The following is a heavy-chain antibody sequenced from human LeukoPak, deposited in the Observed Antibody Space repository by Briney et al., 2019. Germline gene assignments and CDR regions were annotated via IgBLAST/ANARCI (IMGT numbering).Heavy chain of an antibody. CDR3: ASSGYCSGGSCYSDAFDI. CDR2: IYPGDSDT. Sequence: GESLKISCKGSGYSFTSYWIGWARQMPGKGLEWMGIIYPGDSDTRYSPSFQGQVTISADKSISTAYLQWSSLKASDTAMYYCASSGYCSGGSCYSDAFDIWGQGTMVTVSS. J-gene: IGHJ3*02. CDR1: GYSFTSYW. V-gene: IGHV5-51*01. D-gene: IGHD2-15*01.